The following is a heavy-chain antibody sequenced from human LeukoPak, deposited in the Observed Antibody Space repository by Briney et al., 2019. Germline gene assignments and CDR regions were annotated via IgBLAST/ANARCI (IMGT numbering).Heavy chain of an antibody. CDR2: IIPIFGIA. CDR1: GGTFSSYA. V-gene: IGHV1-69*04. Sequence: ASVKASCKASGGTFSSYAISWVRQAPGQGLEWMGRIIPIFGIANYAQKLQGRVTITADKSTSTAYMELSSLRSEDTAVYYCARDGGSSYYYYGMDVWGQGTTVTVSS. CDR3: ARDGGSSYYYYGMDV. D-gene: IGHD6-6*01. J-gene: IGHJ6*02.